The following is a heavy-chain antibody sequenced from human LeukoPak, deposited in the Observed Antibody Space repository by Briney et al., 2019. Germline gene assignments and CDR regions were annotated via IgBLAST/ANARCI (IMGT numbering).Heavy chain of an antibody. CDR2: IYTSGST. V-gene: IGHV4-61*02. CDR3: ARDPGGNWNEGFDP. D-gene: IGHD1-1*01. Sequence: SQTLSLTCTVSGGSISSGYYYWSWIRQPAGKGLEWIGRIYTSGSTNYNPSLKSRVTMSVDTSKNQFSLKLSSVTAADTAVYYCARDPGGNWNEGFDPWGQGTLVTVSS. J-gene: IGHJ5*02. CDR1: GGSISSGYYY.